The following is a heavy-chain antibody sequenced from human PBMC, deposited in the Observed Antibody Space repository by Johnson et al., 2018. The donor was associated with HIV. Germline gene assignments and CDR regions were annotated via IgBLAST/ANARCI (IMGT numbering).Heavy chain of an antibody. J-gene: IGHJ3*02. D-gene: IGHD4-23*01. CDR2: IWYDGSNK. Sequence: QVQLVESGGGLVQPGGSLRLSCAASGFTFSSYGMHWVRQAPGKGLEWVAVIWYDGSNKDYADFVKGRFSISRDDSKNRMYLQMNSLKTEDTGVYYCTTDYHVVFGGFDIWGQGTMVTVS. CDR1: GFTFSSYG. V-gene: IGHV3-33*03. CDR3: TTDYHVVFGGFDI.